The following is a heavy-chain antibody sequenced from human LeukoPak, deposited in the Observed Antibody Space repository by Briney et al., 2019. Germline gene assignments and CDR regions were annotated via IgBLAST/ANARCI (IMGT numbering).Heavy chain of an antibody. CDR1: GYSFTSYW. V-gene: IGHV5-10-1*01. J-gene: IGHJ4*02. CDR2: IDPSDSYT. D-gene: IGHD3-10*01. Sequence: GESLKISCKGSGYSFTSYWISWVRQMPGKGLEWMGRIDPSDSYTNYSPSFQGLVTISADKSISTAYLQWSSLKASDTAMYYCARQYRPNTYYYGSGSRPSNFDYWGQGTLVTVSS. CDR3: ARQYRPNTYYYGSGSRPSNFDY.